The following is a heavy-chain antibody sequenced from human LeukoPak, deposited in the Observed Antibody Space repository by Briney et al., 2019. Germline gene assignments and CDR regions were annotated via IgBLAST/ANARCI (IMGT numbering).Heavy chain of an antibody. CDR2: INWNGGST. CDR1: GFTFSSYE. Sequence: GGSLRLSCAASGFTFSSYEMNWVRQAPGKGLEWVSGINWNGGSTGYADSVKGRFTISRDNAKNSLYLQMNSLRAEDTALYYCARDWVEAYSSSWCWGYWGQGTLVTVSS. D-gene: IGHD6-13*01. J-gene: IGHJ4*02. V-gene: IGHV3-20*04. CDR3: ARDWVEAYSSSWCWGY.